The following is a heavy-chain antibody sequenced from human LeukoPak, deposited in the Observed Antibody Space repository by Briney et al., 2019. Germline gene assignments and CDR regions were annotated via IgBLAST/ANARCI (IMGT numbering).Heavy chain of an antibody. J-gene: IGHJ4*02. CDR2: IKTKTDSGTT. D-gene: IGHD6-13*01. CDR1: GFTFSNAW. V-gene: IGHV3-15*01. CDR3: TTEVAIAAAGTLFDY. Sequence: GGSLRLSCAASGFTFSNAWMSWVRQAPGKGLEWVGRIKTKTDSGTTDYAAPVKGRFTISRDDSKNTLYLQMNSLKTEDTAVYYCTTEVAIAAAGTLFDYWGQGTLVTVSS.